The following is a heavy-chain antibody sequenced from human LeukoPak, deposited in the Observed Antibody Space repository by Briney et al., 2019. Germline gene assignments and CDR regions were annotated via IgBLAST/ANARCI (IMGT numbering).Heavy chain of an antibody. CDR3: AKTTSGYASSFAC. D-gene: IGHD2-2*01. J-gene: IGHJ4*02. CDR2: ISWNGNSI. V-gene: IGHV3-9*01. Sequence: GGSLRLSCAASGFTFDDYAMHWVRQAPGQGLEWVSAISWNGNSIDYADSVKGRFTISRDNAKNSLYLQMNSLRAEDSALYFCAKTTSGYASSFACWGQGTLVTVSS. CDR1: GFTFDDYA.